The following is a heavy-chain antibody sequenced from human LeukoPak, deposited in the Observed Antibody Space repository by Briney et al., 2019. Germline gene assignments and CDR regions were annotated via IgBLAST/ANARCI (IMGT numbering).Heavy chain of an antibody. V-gene: IGHV3-23*01. CDR2: ISGSGDNA. J-gene: IGHJ4*02. CDR3: AKDRGY. Sequence: GGSLRLSCAGSGFTFSTYGMTWVRQAPGKGLEWVSGISGSGDNAYYADSVKGRFTISRDNSKNTLFLQMNSLRAEDTAIYYCAKDRGYWGQGTLVTVSS. CDR1: GFTFSTYG.